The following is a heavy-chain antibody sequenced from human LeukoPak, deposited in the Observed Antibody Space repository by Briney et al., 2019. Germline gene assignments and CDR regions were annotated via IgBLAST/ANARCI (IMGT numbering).Heavy chain of an antibody. Sequence: GESLEISCKGSGYSFTSYWIGWVRQMPGKGLEWMGIIYPGDSDTRYSPSFQGQVTISADKSISTAHLQWSSLKASDTAMYYCARLGSSGDDAFDIWGQGTMVTVSS. CDR3: ARLGSSGDDAFDI. CDR2: IYPGDSDT. J-gene: IGHJ3*02. V-gene: IGHV5-51*01. D-gene: IGHD6-19*01. CDR1: GYSFTSYW.